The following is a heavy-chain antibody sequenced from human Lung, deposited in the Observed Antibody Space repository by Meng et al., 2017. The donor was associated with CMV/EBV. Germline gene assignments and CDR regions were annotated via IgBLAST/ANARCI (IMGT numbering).Heavy chain of an antibody. V-gene: IGHV1-18*01. Sequence: QVQLVQSEAELQKPGASVTVSCKASGYTFGIFGITWVRQAPGQGLEWVGWISAENGNTNYAQKFQGRVTLTTDTSTKTAYMDLRGLRSDDSAVYYCARAGAAVTTHFDFWGRGTLVTVSS. J-gene: IGHJ4*02. CDR3: ARAGAAVTTHFDF. CDR2: ISAENGNT. D-gene: IGHD4-17*01. CDR1: GYTFGIFG.